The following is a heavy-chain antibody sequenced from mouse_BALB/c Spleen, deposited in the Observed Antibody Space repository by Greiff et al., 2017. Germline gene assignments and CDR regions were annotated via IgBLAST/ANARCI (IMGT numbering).Heavy chain of an antibody. D-gene: IGHD1-1*01. J-gene: IGHJ2*01. Sequence: EVMLVESGGGLVKPGGSLKLSCAASGFTFSSYTMSWVRQTPEKRLEWVATISSGGSYTYYPDSVKGRFTISRDNAKNTLYLQMSSLKSEDTAMYYCTRGGFLRSEYYFDYWGQGTTLTVSS. CDR2: ISSGGSYT. CDR3: TRGGFLRSEYYFDY. CDR1: GFTFSSYT. V-gene: IGHV5-6-4*01.